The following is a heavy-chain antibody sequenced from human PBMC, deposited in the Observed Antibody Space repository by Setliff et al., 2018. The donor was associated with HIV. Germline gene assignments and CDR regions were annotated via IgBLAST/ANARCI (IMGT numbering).Heavy chain of an antibody. V-gene: IGHV3-30-3*01. CDR1: GFTFSTYW. CDR2: ISYDGNNK. D-gene: IGHD6-13*01. J-gene: IGHJ5*02. CDR3: ARPLLQQLVLGINWFDP. Sequence: GESLKISCAASGFTFSTYWMTWFRQAPGKGLEWVAVISYDGNNKYYADAVKGRFTISRDNSKNTLYLQMNSLRAEDTAVYYCARPLLQQLVLGINWFDPWGQGTLVTVSS.